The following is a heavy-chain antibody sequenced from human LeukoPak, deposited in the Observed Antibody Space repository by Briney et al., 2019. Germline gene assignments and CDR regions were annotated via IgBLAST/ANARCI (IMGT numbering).Heavy chain of an antibody. V-gene: IGHV4-59*08. D-gene: IGHD6-19*01. CDR2: IYYSGST. Sequence: SETLSLTCAVYGGSFSSYCWSWIRQPPGKGLEWIGYIYYSGSTNYNPSLKSRVTISVDTSKNQFSLKLSSVTAADTAVYYCARHAPYSSGWHYLDYWGQGTLVTVSS. CDR1: GGSFSSYC. J-gene: IGHJ4*02. CDR3: ARHAPYSSGWHYLDY.